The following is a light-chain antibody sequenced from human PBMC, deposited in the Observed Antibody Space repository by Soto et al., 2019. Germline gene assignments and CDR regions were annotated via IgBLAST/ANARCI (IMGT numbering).Light chain of an antibody. CDR2: GAS. J-gene: IGKJ2*01. CDR1: QPIARN. V-gene: IGKV3D-15*01. Sequence: EIMMTQSPATVSVSPGDRSALSCRASQPIARNVAWYQQRHGQPPSLLIYGASTRAPDVPEGLTGSGYGTQLTLTISSMNSEDFETYLCQQYNNWTYTFGQGTKVDIK. CDR3: QQYNNWTYT.